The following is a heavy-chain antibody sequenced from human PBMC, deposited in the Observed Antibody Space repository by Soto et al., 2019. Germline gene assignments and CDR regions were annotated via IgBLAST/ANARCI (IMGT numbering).Heavy chain of an antibody. CDR3: AKDPTVSLRGSDY. CDR2: ISNSGGST. V-gene: IGHV3-23*01. J-gene: IGHJ4*02. D-gene: IGHD4-17*01. CDR1: GFSFSSYA. Sequence: HPGGSLRLSCAASGFSFSSYAMTWIRQAPGKGSEWVSTISNSGGSTYYADSVKGRFTISRDNTKNTLYLEMNSLRDEDTAVYYCAKDPTVSLRGSDYWGQGXLVTVSS.